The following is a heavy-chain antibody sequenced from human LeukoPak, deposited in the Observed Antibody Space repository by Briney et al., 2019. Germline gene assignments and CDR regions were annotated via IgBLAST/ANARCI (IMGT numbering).Heavy chain of an antibody. CDR3: AKDKSANYDYVWGSYRVAMDV. CDR2: IRYDGSRK. J-gene: IGHJ6*03. Sequence: QPGGSLRLSCAASGFIFSSYGMHWVRQAPDKGLEWVAFIRYDGSRKYYADSVKGRFTISRDNSKNTLYLQMNSLRAEDTAVYYCAKDKSANYDYVWGSYRVAMDVWGKGTTVTVSS. CDR1: GFIFSSYG. V-gene: IGHV3-30*02. D-gene: IGHD3-16*02.